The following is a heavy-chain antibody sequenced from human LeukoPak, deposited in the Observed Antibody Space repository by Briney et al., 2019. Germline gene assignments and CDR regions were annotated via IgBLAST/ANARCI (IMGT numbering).Heavy chain of an antibody. V-gene: IGHV3-74*01. D-gene: IGHD6-19*01. CDR1: GFTFSSYW. CDR3: ARGSTPHSSGWYGLDY. J-gene: IGHJ4*02. CDR2: VNSDGSST. Sequence: GGSLRLSCAASGFTFSSYWMHWVRQAPGRGLVWVSRVNSDGSSTTYADSVKGRFTISRDNAKNTLYLQMNSLRAEDTAVYYCARGSTPHSSGWYGLDYWGQGTLVPVSS.